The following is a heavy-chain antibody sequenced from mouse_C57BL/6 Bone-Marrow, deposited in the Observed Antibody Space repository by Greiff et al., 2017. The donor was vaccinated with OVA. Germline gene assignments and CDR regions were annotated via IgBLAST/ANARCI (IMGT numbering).Heavy chain of an antibody. CDR2: ISSGSSTI. V-gene: IGHV5-17*01. Sequence: EVQVVESGGGLVKPGGSLKLSCAASGFTFSDYGMHWVRQAPEKGLEWVAYISSGSSTIYYADTVKGRFTISRDNAKNTLFLQMTSLRSEATAMYYCAMKGTTVVERWYFDVWGTGTTVTVSS. J-gene: IGHJ1*03. D-gene: IGHD1-1*01. CDR1: GFTFSDYG. CDR3: AMKGTTVVERWYFDV.